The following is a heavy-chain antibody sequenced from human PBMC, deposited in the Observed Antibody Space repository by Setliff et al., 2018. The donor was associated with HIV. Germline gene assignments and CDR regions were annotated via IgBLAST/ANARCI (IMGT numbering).Heavy chain of an antibody. CDR2: INPDSGGT. Sequence: ASVKVSCKASDYTFTSYGINWVRQAPGQGLEWIGWINPDSGGTKYARKFEDRVTMSRDTSINTGFMELNSLRSDDTAVYYCARDVSGFDLFSSYMDVWGKGTTVTVSS. J-gene: IGHJ6*03. CDR1: DYTFTSYG. D-gene: IGHD3-9*01. CDR3: ARDVSGFDLFSSYMDV. V-gene: IGHV1-2*02.